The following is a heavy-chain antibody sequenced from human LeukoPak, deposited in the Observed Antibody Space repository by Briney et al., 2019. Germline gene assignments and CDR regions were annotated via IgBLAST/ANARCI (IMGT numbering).Heavy chain of an antibody. D-gene: IGHD1-26*01. CDR2: ISSNSTYI. J-gene: IGHJ4*02. CDR3: ARDLGYYRADY. CDR1: GFSLSIYT. V-gene: IGHV3-21*01. Sequence: GGTLRLSCAASGFSLSIYTMNWVREAPGRGLAWVSSISSNSTYIYYADSVKGRFTISRDNTKNSLYLQMNSLRVEDTAVYYCARDLGYYRADYWGQGTLVTVSS.